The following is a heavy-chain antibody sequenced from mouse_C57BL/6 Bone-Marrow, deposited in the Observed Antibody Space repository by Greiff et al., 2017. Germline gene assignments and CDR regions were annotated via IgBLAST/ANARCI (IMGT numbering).Heavy chain of an antibody. V-gene: IGHV1-50*01. D-gene: IGHD2-3*01. CDR2: IDPSDSYT. CDR3: ARGGYYYFDY. CDR1: GYTFTSYW. Sequence: QVQLQQSGAELVKPGASVKLSRKASGYTFTSYWMQWVKQRPGQGLEWIGEIDPSDSYTNYNQKFKGRATLTVDTSSSTAYMQLSSLTSEDSAVYYCARGGYYYFDYWGQGTTLTVSS. J-gene: IGHJ2*01.